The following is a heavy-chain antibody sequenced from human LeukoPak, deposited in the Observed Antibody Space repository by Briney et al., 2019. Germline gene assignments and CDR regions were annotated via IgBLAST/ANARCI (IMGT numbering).Heavy chain of an antibody. V-gene: IGHV3-30*02. CDR2: IRYDGSNK. J-gene: IGHJ3*02. CDR1: GFTFSSYG. Sequence: GGSLRLSCAASGFTFSSYGMLWVRQAPGKGLEWVAFIRYDGSNKYYADSVKGRFTISRDNSKNTLYLQMNSLRAEDTAVYYCAKDRRLVTMIVVVTPGAFDIWGQGTMVTVSS. D-gene: IGHD3-22*01. CDR3: AKDRRLVTMIVVVTPGAFDI.